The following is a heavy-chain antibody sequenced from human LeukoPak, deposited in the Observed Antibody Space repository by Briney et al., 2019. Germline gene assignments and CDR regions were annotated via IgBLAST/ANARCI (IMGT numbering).Heavy chain of an antibody. CDR1: GYTFTSYY. CDR3: ARLYSSGWPLECMDV. Sequence: ASVKVSCKASGYTFTSYYIHWVRQAPGQGLEYMGYISAYNGNTNYAQNLQGRVTMTTDTSTTTVYMELRSLRSDDTAVYYCARLYSSGWPLECMDVWGQGTTVTVSS. CDR2: ISAYNGNT. D-gene: IGHD6-19*01. V-gene: IGHV1-18*04. J-gene: IGHJ6*02.